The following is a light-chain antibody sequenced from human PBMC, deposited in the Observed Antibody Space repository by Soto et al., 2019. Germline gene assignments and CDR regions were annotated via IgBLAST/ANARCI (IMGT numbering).Light chain of an antibody. CDR2: AAS. Sequence: DIQMTQSPSSLSASVGDRVTITCRASQSISSYLNWYQQKPGKAPKLLIYAASSLLSGVPSRFSGSGSGTDFTLTISSLQPEDFATYFCQQSYSTPSVTFGGGTKVEIK. CDR1: QSISSY. CDR3: QQSYSTPSVT. J-gene: IGKJ4*01. V-gene: IGKV1-39*01.